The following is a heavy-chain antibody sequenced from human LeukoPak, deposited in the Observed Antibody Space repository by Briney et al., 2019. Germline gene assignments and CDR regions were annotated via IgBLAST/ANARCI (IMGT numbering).Heavy chain of an antibody. V-gene: IGHV4-61*02. D-gene: IGHD5-24*01. CDR3: ARAKRRVVLFDY. CDR2: IYASGVT. J-gene: IGHJ4*02. CDR1: GASITSESYY. Sequence: SETLSLTCSVSGASITSESYYWTWIRQPAGKGLEWIGRIYASGVTSYNPSLKTRLTMTLDTSKNQISLRLNSVTAADTAVYYCARAKRRVVLFDYWGQGTLVTVSS.